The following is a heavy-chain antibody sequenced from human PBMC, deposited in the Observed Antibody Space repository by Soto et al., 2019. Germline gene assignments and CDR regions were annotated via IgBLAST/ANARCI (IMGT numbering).Heavy chain of an antibody. CDR2: INHSGST. J-gene: IGHJ6*03. Sequence: PSETLSLTCAVYGGSFSGYYRSWIRQPPGKGLEWIGEINHSGSTNYNPSLKSRVTISVDTSKNQFSLKLSSVTAADTAVYYCARGLVGSSSWYRNYYYYMDVWGKGTTVTVSS. CDR3: ARGLVGSSSWYRNYYYYMDV. V-gene: IGHV4-34*01. CDR1: GGSFSGYY. D-gene: IGHD6-13*01.